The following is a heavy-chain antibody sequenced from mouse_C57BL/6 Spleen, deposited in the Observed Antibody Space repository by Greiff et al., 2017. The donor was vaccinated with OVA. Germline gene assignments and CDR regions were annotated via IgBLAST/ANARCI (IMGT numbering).Heavy chain of an antibody. V-gene: IGHV1-82*01. CDR1: GYAFSSSW. Sequence: VQLQQSGPELVKPGASVKISCKASGYAFSSSWMNWVKQRPGKGLEWIGRIYPGDGDTNYNGKFKGKATLTADKSSSTAYMQLSSLTSEDSAVYFCAHTVVATRAMDYWGQGTSVTVSS. CDR3: AHTVVATRAMDY. J-gene: IGHJ4*01. CDR2: IYPGDGDT. D-gene: IGHD1-1*01.